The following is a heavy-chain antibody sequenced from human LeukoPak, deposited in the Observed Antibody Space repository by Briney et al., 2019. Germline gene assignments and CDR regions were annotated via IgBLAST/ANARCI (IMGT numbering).Heavy chain of an antibody. Sequence: PGGSLRLSCAASGFTFSSYAMSWVRQAPGKGLEWVSAISASGGSTYYADSVKGRFTISRDNSKNTLYLQMNSLRAEDTAVYYCAKSYGSGSSLKYYYYIDVWGKGTTVTVSS. CDR1: GFTFSSYA. V-gene: IGHV3-23*01. J-gene: IGHJ6*03. CDR3: AKSYGSGSSLKYYYYIDV. D-gene: IGHD3-10*01. CDR2: ISASGGST.